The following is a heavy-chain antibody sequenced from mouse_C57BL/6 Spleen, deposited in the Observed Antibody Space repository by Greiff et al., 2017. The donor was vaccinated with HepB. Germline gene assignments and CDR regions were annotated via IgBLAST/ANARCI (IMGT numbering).Heavy chain of an antibody. Sequence: QVQLQQSGPELVKPGASVKISCKASGYAFSSSWMNWVKQRPGKGLEWIGRIYPGDGDTNYNGKFKGKATLTADKSSSTAYMQLSSLTSEDSAVYVCARSGLLLFAYWGQGTLVTVSA. D-gene: IGHD2-3*01. CDR1: GYAFSSSW. J-gene: IGHJ3*01. CDR3: ARSGLLLFAY. V-gene: IGHV1-82*01. CDR2: IYPGDGDT.